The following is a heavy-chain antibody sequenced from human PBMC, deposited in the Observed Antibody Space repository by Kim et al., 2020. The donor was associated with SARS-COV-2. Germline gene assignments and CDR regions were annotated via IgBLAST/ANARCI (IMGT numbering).Heavy chain of an antibody. Sequence: GGSLRLSCAASGFTFSSYWMHWVRQAPGKGLVWVSRINSDGSSTSYADSVKGRFTISRDNAKNTLYLQMNSLRAEDTAVYYCAREIVVVTAINYYYYGMDVWGQGTTVTVSS. CDR3: AREIVVVTAINYYYYGMDV. CDR2: INSDGSST. J-gene: IGHJ6*02. V-gene: IGHV3-74*01. CDR1: GFTFSSYW. D-gene: IGHD2-21*02.